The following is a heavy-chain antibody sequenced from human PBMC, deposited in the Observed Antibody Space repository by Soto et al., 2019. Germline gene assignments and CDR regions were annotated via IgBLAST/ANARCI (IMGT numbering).Heavy chain of an antibody. CDR2: IVVGSGST. V-gene: IGHV1-58*01. CDR1: GFTFTSSA. CDR3: AAAEGYYDSSGYQPFDY. D-gene: IGHD3-22*01. J-gene: IGHJ4*02. Sequence: GASVKVSCKASGFTFTSSAVQWVRQARGQRLEWIGWIVVGSGSTNYAQKFQERVTITRDMSTSTAYMELSSLRSEDTAVYYCAAAEGYYDSSGYQPFDYWGLGTLVTVSS.